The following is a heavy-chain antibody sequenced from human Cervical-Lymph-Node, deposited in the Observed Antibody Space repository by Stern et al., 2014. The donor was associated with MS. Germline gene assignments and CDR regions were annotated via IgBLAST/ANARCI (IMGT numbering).Heavy chain of an antibody. CDR3: GKDLHYWSADS. D-gene: IGHD1-1*01. V-gene: IGHV3-23*04. CDR2: SGTDGGT. J-gene: IGHJ1*01. CDR1: GFTFSNFA. Sequence: EVQLVESGGGLVKPGGSLRLSCAGSGFTFSNFAMTWIRQAPGKGLEWVSGSGTDGGTHHEESARGRFTVSRDNSKNTLYLQMDRLRAEDTAVYYCGKDLHYWSADSWGQGTLVTVSS.